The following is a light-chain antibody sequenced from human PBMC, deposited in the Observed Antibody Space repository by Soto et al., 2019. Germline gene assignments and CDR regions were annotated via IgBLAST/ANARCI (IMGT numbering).Light chain of an antibody. Sequence: QSSLAQPASFSGSPGQSITISCPGTSSDFGAYNSLSQYQQHPHKAPQDIIYKATQRPSGYAHRFSCSTSGNADSLTTSGLQEDDEANYLCCSSAPESTYVCGSGTKVTVL. CDR2: KAT. CDR3: CSSAPESTYV. V-gene: IGLV2-23*01. J-gene: IGLJ1*01. CDR1: SSDFGAYNS.